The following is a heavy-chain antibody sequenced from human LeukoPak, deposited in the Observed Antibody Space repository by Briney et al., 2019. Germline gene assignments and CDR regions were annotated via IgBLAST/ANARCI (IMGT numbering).Heavy chain of an antibody. Sequence: ASVKVSCKASGYTFTSYGISWVRQAPGQGLEWMGWISAYNGNTNYAQKLQGRVTMTTDISTSTAYMELSSLRSEDTAVYYCATGLRQWLVPGQIDYWGQGTLVTVSS. V-gene: IGHV1-18*04. D-gene: IGHD6-19*01. J-gene: IGHJ4*02. CDR1: GYTFTSYG. CDR2: ISAYNGNT. CDR3: ATGLRQWLVPGQIDY.